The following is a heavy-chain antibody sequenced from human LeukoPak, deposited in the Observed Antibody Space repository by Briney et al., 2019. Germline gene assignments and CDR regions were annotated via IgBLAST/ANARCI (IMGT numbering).Heavy chain of an antibody. Sequence: GGSLRLSCAASGFTFSSYGMHWVRQAPGKGLEWVAVISYDGSNKYYADSVKGRFTISRDNAKNSLYLQMNSLRAEDTALYYCAKDSGNSGIRYFDLWGRGTLVTVSS. CDR3: AKDSGNSGIRYFDL. CDR1: GFTFSSYG. J-gene: IGHJ2*01. D-gene: IGHD4-23*01. CDR2: ISYDGSNK. V-gene: IGHV3-30*18.